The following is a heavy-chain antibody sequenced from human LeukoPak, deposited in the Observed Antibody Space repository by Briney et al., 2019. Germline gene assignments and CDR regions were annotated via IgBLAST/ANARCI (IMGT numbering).Heavy chain of an antibody. CDR2: ISYDGSNK. D-gene: IGHD6-6*01. Sequence: PGEALRLSCSASGFTFSSYAMPSVPQAPGKGLEWVAGISYDGSNKYYADSVKGRFTISRDNSKNTLYLQMNSLRAEDTAVYYCVAWQLVPVDYWGQGTLVTVSS. CDR1: GFTFSSYA. J-gene: IGHJ4*02. CDR3: VAWQLVPVDY. V-gene: IGHV3-30*01.